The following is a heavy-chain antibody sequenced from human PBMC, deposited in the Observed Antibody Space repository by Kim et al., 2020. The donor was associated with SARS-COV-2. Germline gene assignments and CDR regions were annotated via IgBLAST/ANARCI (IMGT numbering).Heavy chain of an antibody. CDR1: GFTFSDYY. CDR2: ISSSSSYT. CDR3: ARADYDILTGYYQYFDY. Sequence: GGSLRLSCAASGFTFSDYYMSWIRQAPGKGLEWVSYISSSSSYTNYADSVKGRFTISRDNAKNSLYLQMNSLRAEDTAVYYCARADYDILTGYYQYFDYWGQGTLVTVSS. D-gene: IGHD3-9*01. J-gene: IGHJ4*02. V-gene: IGHV3-11*05.